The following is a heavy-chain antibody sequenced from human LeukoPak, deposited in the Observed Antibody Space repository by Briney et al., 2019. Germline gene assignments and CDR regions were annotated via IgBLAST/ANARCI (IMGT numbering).Heavy chain of an antibody. J-gene: IGHJ4*02. V-gene: IGHV1-69*13. CDR2: VTPIFGTA. Sequence: ASVKVSCKASGGTFSRFTISWVRQAPGQGFEWMGGVTPIFGTANFAQRFQGRVSITADESTSTAFMELSSLRSEDMAVYYCAREWGLESSGFYYAYWGQGTLVTVSS. CDR1: GGTFSRFT. CDR3: AREWGLESSGFYYAY. D-gene: IGHD3-22*01.